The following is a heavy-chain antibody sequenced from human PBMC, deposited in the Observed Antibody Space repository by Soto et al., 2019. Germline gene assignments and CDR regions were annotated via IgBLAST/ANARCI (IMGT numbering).Heavy chain of an antibody. CDR3: ARDVSQGSPRSSLAAFDM. CDR2: IKKDRSKK. CDR1: GFTFSDYW. Sequence: EVQLVESGGGLVKPGESLRLSCAASGFTFSDYWMTWVRQAPGKGLEWVANIKKDRSKKSYLDSVRGRFTISRDNARNSLYLQMDSLRAADTALCYCARDVSQGSPRSSLAAFDMWRYGTVVTLSS. V-gene: IGHV3-7*01. D-gene: IGHD2-8*01. J-gene: IGHJ3*02.